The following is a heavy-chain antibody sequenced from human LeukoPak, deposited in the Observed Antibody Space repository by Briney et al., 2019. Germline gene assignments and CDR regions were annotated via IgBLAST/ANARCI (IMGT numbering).Heavy chain of an antibody. V-gene: IGHV4-39*01. CDR3: VMPDCGSVGSGSFDQ. J-gene: IGHJ4*02. Sequence: SETLSLTCTVSGGSISSSTYYWGWLRQPPGKGLEWFGRIYYSGSTYYNPSLKRRVTISVDTSQNQFALNLTSVTAADTAVYYCVMPDCGSVGSGSFDQWGEGTLVTVSS. CDR1: GGSISSSTYY. CDR2: IYYSGST. D-gene: IGHD6-25*01.